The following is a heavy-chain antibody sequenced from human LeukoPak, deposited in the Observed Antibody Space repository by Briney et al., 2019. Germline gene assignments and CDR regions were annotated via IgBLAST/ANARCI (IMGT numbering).Heavy chain of an antibody. CDR1: GGSISSLY. CDR2: IYYTGST. V-gene: IGHV4-59*08. J-gene: IGHJ4*02. D-gene: IGHD6-6*01. Sequence: SETLSLTCTVSGGSISSLYWSWIRQPPGKGLEWIGYIYYTGSTNYNPSPKSRVTMFVDMSKNQFSLRLSSVTAADTAVYYCARHRAYSSSSPFDYWGQGTLVSVSS. CDR3: ARHRAYSSSSPFDY.